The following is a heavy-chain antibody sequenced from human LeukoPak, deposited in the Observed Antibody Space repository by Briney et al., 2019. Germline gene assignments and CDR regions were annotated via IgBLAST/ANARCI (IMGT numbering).Heavy chain of an antibody. CDR2: IYYSGST. V-gene: IGHV4-39*01. CDR3: AADGYYFDY. Sequence: SETLSLTCTVSGGSISSSSYYWGWIRQPPGKGLEWIGSIYYSGSTYYNPSLKSRVTISVDTSKNQFSLKLSSVTAADTAVYYCAADGYYFDYWGQGTLVTISS. CDR1: GGSISSSSYY. J-gene: IGHJ4*02. D-gene: IGHD2-2*03.